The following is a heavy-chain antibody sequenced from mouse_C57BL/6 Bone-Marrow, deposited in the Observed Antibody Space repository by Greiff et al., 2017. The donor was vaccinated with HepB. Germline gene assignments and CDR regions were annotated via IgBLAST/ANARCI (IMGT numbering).Heavy chain of an antibody. V-gene: IGHV10-1*01. J-gene: IGHJ4*01. CDR1: GFSFNTYA. Sequence: EVMLVESGGGLVQPKGSLKLSCAASGFSFNTYAMNWVRQAPGKGLEWVARIRSKSNNYATYYADSVKDRFTISRDDSESMLYLQMNNLKTEDTAMYYCVRHPSYYYGSSCDYAMDYWGQGTSVTVSS. CDR3: VRHPSYYYGSSCDYAMDY. CDR2: IRSKSNNYAT. D-gene: IGHD1-1*01.